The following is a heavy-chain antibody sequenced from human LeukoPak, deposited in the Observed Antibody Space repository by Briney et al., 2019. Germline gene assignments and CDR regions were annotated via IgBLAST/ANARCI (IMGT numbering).Heavy chain of an antibody. D-gene: IGHD6-19*01. J-gene: IGHJ4*02. Sequence: ASVKVSCKASGYTFSNYGISWVRQAPGLGLEWMGWTSYNGNTNYAQKFQDRVTMTTDTSTTTAYMELRSLESDDTAVYYCARHSGSGWQALGYWGQGTLVTVFS. CDR3: ARHSGSGWQALGY. CDR2: TSYNGNT. CDR1: GYTFSNYG. V-gene: IGHV1-18*04.